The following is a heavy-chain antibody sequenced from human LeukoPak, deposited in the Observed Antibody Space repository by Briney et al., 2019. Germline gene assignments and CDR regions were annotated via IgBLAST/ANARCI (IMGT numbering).Heavy chain of an antibody. Sequence: SETLSLTCAVYGGSFSGYYWSWLRQPPGKGLEWIGEINHSGSTNYNPSLKSRVTISIDTSKNQFSLKLSSVTAADTAVYYCARGYCSSTSCYFYGTFDYWGQGTLVTVSS. J-gene: IGHJ4*02. V-gene: IGHV4-34*01. CDR1: GGSFSGYY. D-gene: IGHD2-2*01. CDR2: INHSGST. CDR3: ARGYCSSTSCYFYGTFDY.